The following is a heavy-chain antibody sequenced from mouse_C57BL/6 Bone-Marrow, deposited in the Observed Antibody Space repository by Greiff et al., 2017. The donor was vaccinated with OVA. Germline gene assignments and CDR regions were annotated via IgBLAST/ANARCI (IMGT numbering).Heavy chain of an antibody. CDR3: ARRGGSGWFAY. CDR1: GYTFTSYW. V-gene: IGHV1-61*01. D-gene: IGHD3-2*02. J-gene: IGHJ3*01. Sequence: VQLQQPGAELVRPGSSVKLSCKASGYTFTSYWMDWVKQRPGQGLEWIGNIYPSDSETHYHQKFKDTATLTVAKSSNPAYMQLSSLTSEDSAVYCCARRGGSGWFAYWGQGTLVTVSA. CDR2: IYPSDSET.